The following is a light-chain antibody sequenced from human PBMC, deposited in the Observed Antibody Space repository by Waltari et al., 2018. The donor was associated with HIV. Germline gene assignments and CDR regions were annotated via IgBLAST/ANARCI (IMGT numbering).Light chain of an antibody. CDR1: SSNIGAGYD. CDR2: GNS. CDR3: QSYDSNLSGL. J-gene: IGLJ2*01. Sequence: QSELTQPPSVSAAPGQRVTISCTGSSSNIGAGYDVHWYQQVPGRSPKVVIYGNSNRPSGFPDRFSGSKSGSSASLVITGLQSEDEAEYYCQSYDSNLSGLFGGGTKVTVL. V-gene: IGLV1-40*01.